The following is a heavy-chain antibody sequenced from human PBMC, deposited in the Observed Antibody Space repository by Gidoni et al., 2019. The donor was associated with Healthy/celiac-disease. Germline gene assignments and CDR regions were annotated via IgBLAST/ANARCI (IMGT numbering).Heavy chain of an antibody. CDR2: ISSSSSYI. J-gene: IGHJ3*02. CDR3: ARDTSHTYYDYIWGSYRPDAFDI. V-gene: IGHV3-21*01. Sequence: EVQLVESGGGLVKPGGSLRLSCAASGFTFSSYSMNWVCQAPGKGLEWVSSISSSSSYIYYADSVKGRFTISRDNAKNSLYLQMNSLRAEDTAVYYCARDTSHTYYDYIWGSYRPDAFDIWGQGTMVTVSS. CDR1: GFTFSSYS. D-gene: IGHD3-16*02.